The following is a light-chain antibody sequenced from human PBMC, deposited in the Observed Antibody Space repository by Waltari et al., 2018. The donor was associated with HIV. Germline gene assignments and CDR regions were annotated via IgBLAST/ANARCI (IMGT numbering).Light chain of an antibody. CDR2: EVS. V-gene: IGLV2-14*01. CDR3: SSYTSRAVSTYV. Sequence: QSALTQPASVSGSPGQSITISCIGTSSDVGDYNYVSWYQQHPGKAPKVMIYEVSNRPSVISDRFSGSKSGNTASLTISGRQAEDEADYYCSSYTSRAVSTYVFGTGTKVTVL. J-gene: IGLJ1*01. CDR1: SSDVGDYNY.